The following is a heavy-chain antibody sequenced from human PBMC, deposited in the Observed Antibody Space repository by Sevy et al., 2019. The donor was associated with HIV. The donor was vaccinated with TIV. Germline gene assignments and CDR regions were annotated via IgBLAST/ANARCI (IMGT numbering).Heavy chain of an antibody. CDR3: ASRHYYGSGSYPDS. CDR1: GFTFSNAW. CDR2: IKSKTDGGTI. J-gene: IGHJ5*01. D-gene: IGHD3-10*01. V-gene: IGHV3-15*01. Sequence: GGSLRLSCAASGFTFSNAWMSWVRQAPGKGLEWVGRIKSKTDGGTIDYAAPVKGRFSISRDDSKNTLYLQMNSLKIEDTAVYYCASRHYYGSGSYPDSWGHGILVTVSS.